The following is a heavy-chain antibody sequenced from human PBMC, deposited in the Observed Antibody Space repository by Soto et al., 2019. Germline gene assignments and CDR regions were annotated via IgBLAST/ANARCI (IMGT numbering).Heavy chain of an antibody. D-gene: IGHD4-17*01. CDR3: ARETYGDYVGYFDP. CDR2: IYYSGST. CDR1: GGSISSGDYY. J-gene: IGHJ5*02. V-gene: IGHV4-30-4*01. Sequence: SETLSLTCTVSGGSISSGDYYWSWIRQPPGKGLEWIGYIYYSGSTYYNPSLKSRVTISVDTSKNQFSLKLSSVTAAVTSVYYCARETYGDYVGYFDPWGQGTLVTVSS.